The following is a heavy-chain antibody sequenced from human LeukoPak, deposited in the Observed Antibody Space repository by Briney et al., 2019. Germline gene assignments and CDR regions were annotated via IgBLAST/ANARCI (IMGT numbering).Heavy chain of an antibody. CDR1: GFTFTSST. CDR2: IVVGSGNT. V-gene: IGHV1-58*02. CDR3: AGTPWFGELTLDY. Sequence: TSVKVSCKASGFTFTSSTIQWVRQARGQRLEWIGWIVVGSGNTNHAQKFQERVIITRDMSTTTVYMELSSLRSEDTAVYYCAGTPWFGELTLDYWGQGTLVTVSS. D-gene: IGHD3-10*01. J-gene: IGHJ4*02.